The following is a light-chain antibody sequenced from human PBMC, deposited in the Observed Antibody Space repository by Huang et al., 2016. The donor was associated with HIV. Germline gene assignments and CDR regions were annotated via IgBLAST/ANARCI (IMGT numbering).Light chain of an antibody. CDR1: QSVTTN. Sequence: EIVMTQSPATLSVSPGDTATLSCRTSQSVTTNLAWYQQRPGQAPRLLLSGASTRASGIPARFSGSGSGTDFTLTISSLQSEDFAVYYCQQYYNWPPYTFGQGTKLEIK. CDR2: GAS. V-gene: IGKV3-15*01. CDR3: QQYYNWPPYT. J-gene: IGKJ2*01.